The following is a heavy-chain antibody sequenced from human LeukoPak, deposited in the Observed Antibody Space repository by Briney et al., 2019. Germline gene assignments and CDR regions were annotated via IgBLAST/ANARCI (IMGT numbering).Heavy chain of an antibody. CDR2: ISSSSSYI. CDR3: ARRSIAVAGEYFDY. V-gene: IGHV3-21*01. CDR1: GFTFSSYG. J-gene: IGHJ4*02. D-gene: IGHD6-19*01. Sequence: GGSLRLSCAASGFTFSSYGMNWVRQAPGKGLEWVSSISSSSSYIYYADSVKGRFTISRDNAKNSLYLQMNSLRAEDTAVYYCARRSIAVAGEYFDYWGQGTLVTVSS.